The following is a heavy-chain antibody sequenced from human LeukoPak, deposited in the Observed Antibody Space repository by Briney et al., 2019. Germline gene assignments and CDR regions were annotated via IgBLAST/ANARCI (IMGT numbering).Heavy chain of an antibody. Sequence: VASVKVSCKVSGYTLTELSMHWVRQAPGKGLEWMGGFDPEDGETIYAQKFQGRVTMTEDTSTDTAYMELSSLGSEDTALYYCARDLAPATEWNYADAFDVWGQGTMVTVSS. V-gene: IGHV1-24*01. CDR1: GYTLTELS. J-gene: IGHJ3*01. CDR3: ARDLAPATEWNYADAFDV. CDR2: FDPEDGET. D-gene: IGHD1-7*01.